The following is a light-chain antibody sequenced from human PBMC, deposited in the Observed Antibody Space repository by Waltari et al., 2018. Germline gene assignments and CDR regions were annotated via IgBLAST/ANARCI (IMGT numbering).Light chain of an antibody. CDR2: DVS. Sequence: EIVLTQSPVTLSLSRGERATLSCRATQSVSGYLAWFRQTPGQAPRLLIYDVSKRATGITDRISGSGSETDFTLTISSLEPDDFGVYYCQQRSGWPPAITFGQGTRLEIK. CDR3: QQRSGWPPAIT. CDR1: QSVSGY. J-gene: IGKJ5*01. V-gene: IGKV3-11*01.